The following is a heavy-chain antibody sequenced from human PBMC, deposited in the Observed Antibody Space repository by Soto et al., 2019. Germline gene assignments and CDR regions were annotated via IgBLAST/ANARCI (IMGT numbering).Heavy chain of an antibody. Sequence: PGGSLRLSCAASGFTFSSYSMNWVRQAPGKGLEWVSSISSSSSYIYYADSVKGRFTISRDNAKNSLYLQMNSLRAEDTAVYYCARDKESYYDFWSGSTDAFDIWGQGTMVTVSS. CDR1: GFTFSSYS. J-gene: IGHJ3*02. CDR2: ISSSSSYI. V-gene: IGHV3-21*01. CDR3: ARDKESYYDFWSGSTDAFDI. D-gene: IGHD3-3*01.